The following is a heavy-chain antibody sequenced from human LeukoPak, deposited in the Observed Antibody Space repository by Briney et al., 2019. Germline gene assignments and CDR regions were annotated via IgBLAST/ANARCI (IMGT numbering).Heavy chain of an antibody. V-gene: IGHV3-21*01. J-gene: IGHJ4*02. D-gene: IGHD3-22*01. Sequence: PGGSLRLSCAASGFTFSSYSMNWVRQAPGKGPEWVSSISSSSSYIYYADSVKGRFTISRDNAKNSLYLQMNSLRAEDTAVYYCARGAHYYDSSGYFDYWGQGTLVTVSS. CDR3: ARGAHYYDSSGYFDY. CDR1: GFTFSSYS. CDR2: ISSSSSYI.